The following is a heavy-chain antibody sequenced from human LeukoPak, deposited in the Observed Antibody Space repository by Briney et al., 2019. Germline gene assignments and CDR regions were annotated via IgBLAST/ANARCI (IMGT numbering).Heavy chain of an antibody. D-gene: IGHD6-19*01. CDR2: ISGSGGST. J-gene: IGHJ4*02. CDR3: AAQQWLVSTVDY. Sequence: PGGSLRLSCAASGFTLSSYAMSWVRQAPGKGPEWVSAISGSGGSTYYADSVKGRFTISRDNSKNTLYLQMNSLRAEDTAVYYCAAQQWLVSTVDYWGQGTLVTVSS. V-gene: IGHV3-23*01. CDR1: GFTLSSYA.